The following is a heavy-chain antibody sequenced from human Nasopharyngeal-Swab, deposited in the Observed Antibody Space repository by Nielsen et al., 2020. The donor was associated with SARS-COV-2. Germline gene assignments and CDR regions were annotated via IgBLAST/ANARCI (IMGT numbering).Heavy chain of an antibody. CDR1: GYTFTSYG. D-gene: IGHD2-2*03. V-gene: IGHV1-69*06. CDR2: IIPIFGTA. CDR3: ARDPGYCSSPSCRRLGYYYGMDV. Sequence: SAKVACRASGYTFTSYGISWVRQTPGQGLEWMGGIIPIFGTANYAQKFQGRVTIIADKSTSTAYMELRSLRSEDTAVYYCARDPGYCSSPSCRRLGYYYGMDVWGQGTTVTVSS. J-gene: IGHJ6*02.